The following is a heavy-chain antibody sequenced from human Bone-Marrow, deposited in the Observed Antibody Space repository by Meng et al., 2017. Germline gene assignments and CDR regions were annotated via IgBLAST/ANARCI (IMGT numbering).Heavy chain of an antibody. CDR3: ARVVGALDAFDI. CDR2: INQSGST. CDR1: GGSFSDYY. Sequence: SETLSLTCAVYGGSFSDYYLTWIRQPPGKGLEWIGEINQSGSTNYNPSLKSRVIISVDTSKSQFSLRLNSVTAADTAVYYCARVVGALDAFDIWGQGTMVTVSS. J-gene: IGHJ3*02. V-gene: IGHV4-34*01. D-gene: IGHD1-26*01.